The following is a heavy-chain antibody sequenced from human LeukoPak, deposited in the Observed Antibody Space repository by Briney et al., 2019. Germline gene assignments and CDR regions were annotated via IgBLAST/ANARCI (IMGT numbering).Heavy chain of an antibody. V-gene: IGHV3-30-3*01. J-gene: IGHJ5*02. CDR2: ISYDGSNK. CDR1: GFTFSSYA. Sequence: GGSLRLSCAASGFTFSSYAMHWVRQAPGKGLEWVAVISYDGSNKYYADSVKGRFTISRDNSKNTPYLQMNSLRAEDTAVYYCARDRVVPATNWFDPWGQGTLVTVSS. D-gene: IGHD2-2*01. CDR3: ARDRVVPATNWFDP.